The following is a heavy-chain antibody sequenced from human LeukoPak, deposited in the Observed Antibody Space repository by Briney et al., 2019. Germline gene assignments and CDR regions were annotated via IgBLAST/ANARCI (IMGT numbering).Heavy chain of an antibody. CDR1: GFTVSDYY. D-gene: IGHD5-12*01. CDR2: ISSSSSDT. CDR3: ARGIEAKSRSAATCNYFDY. J-gene: IGHJ4*02. V-gene: IGHV3-11*06. Sequence: GGSLRLSCAASGFTVSDYYMSWIRQAPGKGLEWVSYISSSSSDTNYVDSVKGRFTISRDNAKNSLYLQMNSLRAEDTAVYYCARGIEAKSRSAATCNYFDYWGQGTLVTVSS.